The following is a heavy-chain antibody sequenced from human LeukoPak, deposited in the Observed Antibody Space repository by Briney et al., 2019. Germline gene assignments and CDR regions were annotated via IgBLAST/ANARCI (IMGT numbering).Heavy chain of an antibody. V-gene: IGHV3-30-3*01. CDR3: AKDMGYTFGHAFDY. D-gene: IGHD5-18*01. Sequence: GGSLRLSCVASGFTFSNYAVNWVRQAPGQGLEWVSFTSNDGSNKYYAVSVKGRFTISRDNTKNTLYLQMNSLRTEDTAVYYCAKDMGYTFGHAFDYWGQGTLVTVSS. CDR1: GFTFSNYA. J-gene: IGHJ4*02. CDR2: TSNDGSNK.